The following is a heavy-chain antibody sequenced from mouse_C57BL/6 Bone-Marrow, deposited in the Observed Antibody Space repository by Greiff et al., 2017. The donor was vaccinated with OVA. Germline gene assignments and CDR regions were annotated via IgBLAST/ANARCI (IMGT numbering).Heavy chain of an antibody. J-gene: IGHJ3*01. Sequence: QVQLQQPGAELVKPGASVKMSCKASGYTFTSYWITWVKQRPGQGLEWIGDIYPGSGSTNYNEKFKSKATLTVDTSSSTAYMQLSSLTSEDSAVYYCARREDGYYRGFAYWGQGTLVTVSA. V-gene: IGHV1-55*01. CDR3: ARREDGYYRGFAY. CDR1: GYTFTSYW. CDR2: IYPGSGST. D-gene: IGHD2-3*01.